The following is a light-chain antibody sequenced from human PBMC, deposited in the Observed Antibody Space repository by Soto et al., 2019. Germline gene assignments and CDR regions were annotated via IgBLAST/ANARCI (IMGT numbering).Light chain of an antibody. V-gene: IGKV3-15*01. J-gene: IGKJ1*01. Sequence: ETTLTQSPATLSASPGERVTLSCRATQSVTYNLSWYQQKPGQAPRLLIYGASTRATGIPARFSGRGSGTEFTLTITSLQSEDFAVYYCQQYNDWLWTFGQGTKVDIK. CDR3: QQYNDWLWT. CDR1: QSVTYN. CDR2: GAS.